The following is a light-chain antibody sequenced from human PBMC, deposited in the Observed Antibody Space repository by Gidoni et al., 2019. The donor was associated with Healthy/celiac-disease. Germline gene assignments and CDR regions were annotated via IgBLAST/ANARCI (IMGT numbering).Light chain of an antibody. V-gene: IGKV3-20*01. CDR2: GAS. CDR3: QQYGRSPT. J-gene: IGKJ1*01. CDR1: QSVSSSY. Sequence: EIVLTQSPGTLSLSPGERATLSCRASQSVSSSYLAWYQQKPGQAPSLLIYGASSRATGIPDRCSGSGSGTDFTLTISRLEHEDLAVYYCQQYGRSPTFGQGTKVEIK.